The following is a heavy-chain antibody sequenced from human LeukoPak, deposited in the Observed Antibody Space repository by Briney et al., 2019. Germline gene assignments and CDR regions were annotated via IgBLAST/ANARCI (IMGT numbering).Heavy chain of an antibody. D-gene: IGHD7-27*01. CDR2: ITGSGTGDST. CDR1: GFTFSTYA. V-gene: IGHV3-23*01. Sequence: GGSLRLSCAASGFTFSTYAMSWVRQAPGKGLEWVSAITGSGTGDSTYYADSVKGRFTISRDNSKNTQYLQMNSLGAEDTAVYYCAKDRGVTGNAYYFDSWGQGTLVTVFS. CDR3: AKDRGVTGNAYYFDS. J-gene: IGHJ4*02.